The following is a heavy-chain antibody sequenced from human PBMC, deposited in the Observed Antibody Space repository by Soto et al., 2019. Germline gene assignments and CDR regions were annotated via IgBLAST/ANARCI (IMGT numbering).Heavy chain of an antibody. CDR2: ISGTSSYI. V-gene: IGHV3-21*01. D-gene: IGHD1-1*01. CDR3: AGGQQLGFFDL. J-gene: IGHJ2*01. CDR1: GFTFSAYD. Sequence: EVQLVESGGGLVKPGGSLRLSCAASGFTFSAYDLNWVRQAPGKGLEWVSSISGTSSYIYYADSVKGRFTISRDNGKNSLYLQMNRLRAEDTAVYYCAGGQQLGFFDLWGPGPLVTIAS.